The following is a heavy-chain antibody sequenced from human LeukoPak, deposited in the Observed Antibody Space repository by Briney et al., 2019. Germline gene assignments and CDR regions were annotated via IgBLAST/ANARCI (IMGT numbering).Heavy chain of an antibody. V-gene: IGHV4-59*11. J-gene: IGHJ3*02. D-gene: IGHD4-17*01. CDR1: DDSFSSHY. CDR2: ISYIGST. CDR3: ARDLVTVTKGFDI. Sequence: SETLSLTCAVSDDSFSSHYWTWIRQPPGKGLEWNGYISYIGSTNFNPSLKSRVTISIDTSKNQFSLKLTSVTAADTAVYYCARDLVTVTKGFDIWGQGTMVSVSS.